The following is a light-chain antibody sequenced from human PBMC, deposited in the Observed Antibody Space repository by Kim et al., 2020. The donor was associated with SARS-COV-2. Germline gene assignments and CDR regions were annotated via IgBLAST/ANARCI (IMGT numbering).Light chain of an antibody. CDR1: SSDVGGYNY. V-gene: IGLV2-14*03. CDR2: DVS. CDR3: SSYAGSSTL. Sequence: QSALTQPAYVSGSPGQPITISCTGTSSDVGGYNYVSWYQHHPGKAPKLMIYDVSKRPSGVSDRFSGAKSGNTASLTISGLQAEDEADYYCSSYAGSSTLFGGGTKVTVL. J-gene: IGLJ2*01.